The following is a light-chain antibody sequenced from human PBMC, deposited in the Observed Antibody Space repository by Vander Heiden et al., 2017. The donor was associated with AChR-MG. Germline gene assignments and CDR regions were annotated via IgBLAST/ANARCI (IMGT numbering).Light chain of an antibody. CDR1: SSNIGTHY. CDR2: DND. J-gene: IGLJ3*02. CDR3: GTWDSRRSAAWV. V-gene: IGLV1-51*01. Sequence: QSVLTQPPSVSSAPGQKVTISCSGRSSNIGTHYVSWYQQHPGTATNRLMFDNDKRPDGVPDRLSGSNSGTSATRGITGLQTGDEADDYCGTWDSRRSAAWVFGGGTKLTVL.